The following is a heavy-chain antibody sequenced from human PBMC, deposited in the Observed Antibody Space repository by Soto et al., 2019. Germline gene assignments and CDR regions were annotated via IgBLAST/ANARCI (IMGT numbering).Heavy chain of an antibody. D-gene: IGHD6-13*01. CDR3: AKDCGIAAAGTRFYYYGMDV. Sequence: LSLTCAVYGGSFSGNYWTWIRQPPGKGLEWVAVISYDGSNKYYADSVKGRFTISRDNSKNTLYLQMNSLRAEDTAVYYCAKDCGIAAAGTRFYYYGMDVWGQGTTVTVSS. J-gene: IGHJ6*02. CDR2: ISYDGSNK. V-gene: IGHV3-30*18. CDR1: GGSFSGNY.